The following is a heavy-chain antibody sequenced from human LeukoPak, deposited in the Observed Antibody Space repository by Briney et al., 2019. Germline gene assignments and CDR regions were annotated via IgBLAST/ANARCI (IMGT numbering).Heavy chain of an antibody. CDR2: ISGSGGST. Sequence: GGSLRLSCAASGFTFSTYAMSWVRQAPGKGLEWVSGISGSGGSTYYADSVKGRFTISRDNSKNTLYLQMNSLRAEDTAVYYCARSRGPNTFGVVHDYWGQGTLVTVAS. V-gene: IGHV3-23*01. CDR1: GFTFSTYA. J-gene: IGHJ4*02. D-gene: IGHD3-16*01. CDR3: ARSRGPNTFGVVHDY.